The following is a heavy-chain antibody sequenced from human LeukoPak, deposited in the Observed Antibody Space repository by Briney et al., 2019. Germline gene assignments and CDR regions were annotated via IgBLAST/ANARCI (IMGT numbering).Heavy chain of an antibody. J-gene: IGHJ6*02. CDR1: GYTFTNYA. D-gene: IGHD3-10*02. Sequence: ASVKVSCKASGYTFTNYAIHWVRQAPGQGLEWMGWMNPNSGNTGYAQKFQGRVSMTRDTSISTAYMELSSLRSEDTAVYYCARGPVEAVFGVSTEDWGQGTTVTVSS. V-gene: IGHV1-8*02. CDR3: ARGPVEAVFGVSTED. CDR2: MNPNSGNT.